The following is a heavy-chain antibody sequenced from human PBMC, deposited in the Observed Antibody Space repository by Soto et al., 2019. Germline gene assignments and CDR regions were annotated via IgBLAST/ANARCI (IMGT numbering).Heavy chain of an antibody. CDR3: ACCGIGTSWNAFDL. CDR1: GFTFSSYE. Sequence: LRLSCAASGFTFSSYEMNWVRQAPGKGPELLAYISSSGGTMYYTDSVNGRFTVSRDNAKNSLYLQMNSMRAENTSHYYCACCGIGTSWNAFDLWGRGTMVSVSS. CDR2: ISSSGGTM. D-gene: IGHD6-13*01. J-gene: IGHJ3*01. V-gene: IGHV3-48*03.